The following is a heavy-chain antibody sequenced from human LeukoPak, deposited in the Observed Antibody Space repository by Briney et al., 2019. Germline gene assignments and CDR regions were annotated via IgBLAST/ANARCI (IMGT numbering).Heavy chain of an antibody. CDR3: ARGPSFSGPDSSSWSIGNWYFDL. V-gene: IGHV1-2*02. D-gene: IGHD6-13*01. Sequence: GASVKVSCKASGYTFTVYYMHWVRQAPGQGLEWMGWINPNSGGTNYAQKFQGRVTMTRDTSISTAYMELSRLRSDDTAVYYCARGPSFSGPDSSSWSIGNWYFDLWGRGTLVTVSS. CDR2: INPNSGGT. J-gene: IGHJ2*01. CDR1: GYTFTVYY.